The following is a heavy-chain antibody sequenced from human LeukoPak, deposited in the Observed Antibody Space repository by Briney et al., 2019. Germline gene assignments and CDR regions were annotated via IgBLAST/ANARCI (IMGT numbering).Heavy chain of an antibody. CDR1: GFTFSSYS. Sequence: GGSLRLSCAASGFTFSSYSMNWVRQAPGKGLEWVSSISSSSSYIYYADSVKGRFTISRDNAKNSLYLQMNSLRAEDTAVYYCARDNPAATRYTSSYYYGMDVWGQGTTVTVSS. CDR3: ARDNPAATRYTSSYYYGMDV. J-gene: IGHJ6*02. V-gene: IGHV3-21*01. CDR2: ISSSSSYI. D-gene: IGHD2-2*01.